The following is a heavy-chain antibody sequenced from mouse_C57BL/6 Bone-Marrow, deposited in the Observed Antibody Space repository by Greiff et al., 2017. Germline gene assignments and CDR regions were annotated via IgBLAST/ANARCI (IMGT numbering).Heavy chain of an antibody. CDR2: ISSGGDYI. CDR3: TREDCGYYDAMDY. D-gene: IGHD2-2*01. V-gene: IGHV5-9-1*02. J-gene: IGHJ4*01. Sequence: EVQGVESGEGLVKPGGSLKLSCAASGFTFSSYAMSWVRQTPEKRLEWVAYISSGGDYIYYADTVKGRFTISRDNARNTLYLQMSSLKSEDTAMYYCTREDCGYYDAMDYWGQGTSVTVSS. CDR1: GFTFSSYA.